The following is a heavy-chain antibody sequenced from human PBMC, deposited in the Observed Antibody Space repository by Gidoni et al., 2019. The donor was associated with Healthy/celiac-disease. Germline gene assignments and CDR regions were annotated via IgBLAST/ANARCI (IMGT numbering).Heavy chain of an antibody. CDR2: INHSGST. Sequence: QVQLQQWGAGLLKPSETLSLTCAVYGGSFRGYYWSWIRQPPGKGLEWIGKINHSGSTNYNSSLKSRVTISVDTSKNQFSLKLSSVTAADTAVYYCARVYDSSGYFVYYFDYWGQGTLVTVSS. CDR1: GGSFRGYY. V-gene: IGHV4-34*01. CDR3: ARVYDSSGYFVYYFDY. J-gene: IGHJ4*02. D-gene: IGHD3-22*01.